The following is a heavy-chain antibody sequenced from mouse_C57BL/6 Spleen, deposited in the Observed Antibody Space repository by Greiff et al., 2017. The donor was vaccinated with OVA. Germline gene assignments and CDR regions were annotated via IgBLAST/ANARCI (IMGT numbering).Heavy chain of an antibody. V-gene: IGHV3-6*01. CDR1: GYSITSGYY. CDR3: ARGDYDGYAMDY. D-gene: IGHD2-4*01. CDR2: ISYDGSN. Sequence: DVKLQESGPGLVKPSQSLSLTCSVTGYSITSGYYWNWIRQFPGNKLEWMGYISYDGSNNYNPSLKNRISITRDTSKNQFFLKLNSVTTEDTATYYGARGDYDGYAMDYWGQGTSVTVSS. J-gene: IGHJ4*01.